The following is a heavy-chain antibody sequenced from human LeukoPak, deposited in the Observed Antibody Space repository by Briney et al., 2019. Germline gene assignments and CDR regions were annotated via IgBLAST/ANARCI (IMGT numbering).Heavy chain of an antibody. CDR3: ARWNLRYFDWLLFADH. CDR2: ISAYNGNT. V-gene: IGHV1-18*01. J-gene: IGHJ4*02. CDR1: GYTFTSYG. D-gene: IGHD3-9*01. Sequence: ASVKVSCKASGYTFTSYGISWVRLAPGQGLEWMGWISAYNGNTNYAQKLQGRVTMTTDTSTSTAYMELRSLRSDDTAVYYCARWNLRYFDWLLFADHWGQGTLVTVSS.